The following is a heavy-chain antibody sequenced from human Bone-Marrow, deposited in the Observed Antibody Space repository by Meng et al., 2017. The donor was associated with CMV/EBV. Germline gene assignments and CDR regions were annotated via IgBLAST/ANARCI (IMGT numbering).Heavy chain of an antibody. D-gene: IGHD6-6*01. V-gene: IGHV3-21*01. CDR2: ISSSSSYI. CDR3: ARTESSSPHFDY. CDR1: GFTFSSYA. Sequence: GGSLRLSCAASGFTFSSYAMHWVRQAPGKGLEWVSSISSSSSYIYYADSVKGRFTISRDNAKNSLYLQMNSLRAEDTAVYYCARTESSSPHFDYWGQGTLVTVSS. J-gene: IGHJ4*02.